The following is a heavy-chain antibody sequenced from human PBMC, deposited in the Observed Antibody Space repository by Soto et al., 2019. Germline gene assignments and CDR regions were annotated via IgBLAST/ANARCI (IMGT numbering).Heavy chain of an antibody. D-gene: IGHD6-6*01. CDR2: IGVSGYDT. CDR1: GFTLSNYA. J-gene: IGHJ4*02. CDR3: ARDSSAWTSSEPLY. V-gene: IGHV3-23*01. Sequence: EVQLLESGGGLVQPGGSLRLSCAASGFTLSNYAMTWVRQAPGKGLEWVSTIGVSGYDTFYADSVKGRCTISRDTSKHTVYLQMNSLRVGDTALYYCARDSSAWTSSEPLYWGQGTLITVSS.